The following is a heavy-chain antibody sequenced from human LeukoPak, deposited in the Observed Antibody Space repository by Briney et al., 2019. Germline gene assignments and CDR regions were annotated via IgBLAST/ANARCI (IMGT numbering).Heavy chain of an antibody. J-gene: IGHJ6*03. V-gene: IGHV3-48*04. Sequence: GGSLRLSCAASGFTFSSYSMNWVRQAPGKGLEWVSYISSSSSTIYYADSVKGRFTISRDNAKNSLYLQMNSLRAEDTAVYYCARDEIVVVPAAIQYYYYYYMDVWGKGTMVTVSS. CDR1: GFTFSSYS. D-gene: IGHD2-2*01. CDR3: ARDEIVVVPAAIQYYYYYYMDV. CDR2: ISSSSSTI.